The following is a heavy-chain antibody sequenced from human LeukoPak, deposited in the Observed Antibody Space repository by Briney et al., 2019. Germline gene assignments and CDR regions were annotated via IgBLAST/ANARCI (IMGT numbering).Heavy chain of an antibody. D-gene: IGHD6-13*01. V-gene: IGHV1-18*01. Sequence: ASVKVSCKASGYTFTSYDINWVRQATGQGLEWMGWMNPNSGNTNYAQKLQGRVTMTTDTSTSTAYMELRSLRSDDTAVYYCAREQQPATYDYRGQGTLVTVSS. CDR1: GYTFTSYD. CDR3: AREQQPATYDY. J-gene: IGHJ4*02. CDR2: MNPNSGNT.